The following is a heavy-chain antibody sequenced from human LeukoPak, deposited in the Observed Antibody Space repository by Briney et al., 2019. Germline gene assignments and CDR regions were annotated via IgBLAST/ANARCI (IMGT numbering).Heavy chain of an antibody. CDR3: AKDKGGRIVGATTFDY. CDR1: GFTFSSYG. CDR2: IRYDGSNK. J-gene: IGHJ4*02. D-gene: IGHD1-26*01. V-gene: IGHV3-30*02. Sequence: GGSLRLSCAASGFTFSSYGMHWVRQAPGKGLEWVAFIRYDGSNKYYADSVKGRFTTSRDNSKNTLYLQMNSLRAEDTAVYYCAKDKGGRIVGATTFDYWGQGTLVTVSS.